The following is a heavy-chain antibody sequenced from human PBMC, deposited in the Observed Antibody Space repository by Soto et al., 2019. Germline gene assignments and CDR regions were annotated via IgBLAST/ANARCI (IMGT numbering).Heavy chain of an antibody. CDR2: IRPSGGRT. CDR1: GYTFTNYY. CDR3: AREPNESYYFDY. J-gene: IGHJ4*02. D-gene: IGHD5-18*01. V-gene: IGHV1-46*04. Sequence: QVHLVQSGAEVKKPGASVKVSCKASGYTFTNYYIHWVRQAPGQELEWLGIIRPSGGRTEYAQRLQGRVTMTRNTSTSTVYMELTSLTSEDTAVYYCAREPNESYYFDYWGQGTLVTVSS.